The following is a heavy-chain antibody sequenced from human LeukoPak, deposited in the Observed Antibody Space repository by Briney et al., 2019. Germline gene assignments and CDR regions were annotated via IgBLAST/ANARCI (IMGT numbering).Heavy chain of an antibody. D-gene: IGHD5-12*01. Sequence: SETLSLTCTVSGGSISSYYWSWIRQPAGKGLEWIGRINISGSTNYNPSLKSRVTMSVDTSKNQFSLKLSSVTAADTAVYYCAREIFGEWLRIPNWLDPWGQGTPVTVSS. CDR3: AREIFGEWLRIPNWLDP. CDR2: INISGST. V-gene: IGHV4-4*07. J-gene: IGHJ5*02. CDR1: GGSISSYY.